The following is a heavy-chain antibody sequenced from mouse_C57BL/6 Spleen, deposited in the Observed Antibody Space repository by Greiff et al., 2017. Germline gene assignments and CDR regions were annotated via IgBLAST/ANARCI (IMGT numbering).Heavy chain of an antibody. Sequence: EVHLVESGGDLVKPGGSLKLSCAASGFTFSSYGMSWVRQTPDKRLEWVATISSGGSYTYYPDSVKGRFTISRDNAKNTLYLQMSSLKSEDTAMYYCARHSDYSNYHFDVWGTGTTVTVSS. CDR1: GFTFSSYG. CDR2: ISSGGSYT. V-gene: IGHV5-6*01. D-gene: IGHD2-5*01. CDR3: ARHSDYSNYHFDV. J-gene: IGHJ1*03.